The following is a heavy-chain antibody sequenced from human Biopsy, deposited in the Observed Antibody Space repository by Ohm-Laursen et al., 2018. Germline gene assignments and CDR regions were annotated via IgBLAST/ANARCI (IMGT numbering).Heavy chain of an antibody. CDR3: ARVPLPGIGAAYQGRFLYGMDV. D-gene: IGHD6-13*01. Sequence: SDTLSLTCAVYGGSFNGYFWSWIRQPSGKGLEWIGDITQSGSTNYSPSLKSRVTISVDTAKKQFSLSLRSVTAADTAVYYCARVPLPGIGAAYQGRFLYGMDVWGQGTTVSVSS. CDR2: ITQSGST. J-gene: IGHJ6*02. V-gene: IGHV4-34*01. CDR1: GGSFNGYF.